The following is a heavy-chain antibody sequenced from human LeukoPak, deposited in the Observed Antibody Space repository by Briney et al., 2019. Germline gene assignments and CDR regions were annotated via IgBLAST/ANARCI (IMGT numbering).Heavy chain of an antibody. J-gene: IGHJ4*02. D-gene: IGHD3-10*01. Sequence: SETLSLTCTVSGGSISSYYWSWIRQPPGKGLEWIGYIYYSGSTNYNPSLKSRVTISVDTSKNQFSLKLSSVTAADTAVYYCARLWFGELSLFDYWGQGTLVTASS. CDR1: GGSISSYY. CDR2: IYYSGST. V-gene: IGHV4-59*01. CDR3: ARLWFGELSLFDY.